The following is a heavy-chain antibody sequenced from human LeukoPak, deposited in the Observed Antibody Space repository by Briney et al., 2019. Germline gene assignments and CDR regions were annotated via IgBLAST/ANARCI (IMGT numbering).Heavy chain of an antibody. CDR3: ARRSPDTAMVLEDY. D-gene: IGHD5-18*01. V-gene: IGHV4-4*07. CDR2: IYTSGST. Sequence: SETLSLTCTVSGGSISSYYWSWIRQPAGKGLEWIGRIYTSGSTNYNPSLKSRVTMSVDTSKNQFSLKLSSVTAADTAVYYCARRSPDTAMVLEDYWGQGTLVTVSS. CDR1: GGSISSYY. J-gene: IGHJ4*02.